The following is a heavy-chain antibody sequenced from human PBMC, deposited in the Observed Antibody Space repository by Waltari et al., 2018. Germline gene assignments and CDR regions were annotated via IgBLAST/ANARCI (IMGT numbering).Heavy chain of an antibody. CDR3: ARDQTSDYGDYGPESKGAFDI. J-gene: IGHJ3*02. D-gene: IGHD4-17*01. CDR2: INPSGVST. Sequence: QVQLVQSGAEVKKPGASVKVSCKASGYTFTSYYMPWLRPPPGHGLGWMGIINPSGVSTSYGQKFQGRVNMTRDTSTSTVYMERSSLRSEDTAVYYCARDQTSDYGDYGPESKGAFDIWGQGTMVTVSS. V-gene: IGHV1-46*01. CDR1: GYTFTSYY.